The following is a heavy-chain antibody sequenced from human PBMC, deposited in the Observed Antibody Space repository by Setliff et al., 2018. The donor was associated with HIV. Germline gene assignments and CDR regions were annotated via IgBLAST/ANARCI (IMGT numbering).Heavy chain of an antibody. D-gene: IGHD3-10*01. CDR3: AGPRGDGAFDI. CDR2: FIAVLDIT. Sequence: SVKVSCKASGGSSRTYSINWVRQAPGQGLEWMGQFIAVLDITSYAQKFQGRLTITADESTSTMYMELSSLRSDDTAVYYCAGPRGDGAFDIWGQGTMVTVSS. J-gene: IGHJ3*02. V-gene: IGHV1-69*10. CDR1: GGSSRTYS.